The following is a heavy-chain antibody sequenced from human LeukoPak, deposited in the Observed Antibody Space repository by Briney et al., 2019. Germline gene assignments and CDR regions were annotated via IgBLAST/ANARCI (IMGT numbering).Heavy chain of an antibody. CDR2: ISSSGSTI. D-gene: IGHD4-17*01. CDR3: ARSSDGDYVTGMDV. Sequence: PGGSLRLSCAASGFTFSSYEMNWVRQAPGKGLEWVSYISSSGSTIYYADSVKGRFTISRDNAKNSLYLQMNSLRAEDTALYYCARSSDGDYVTGMDVWGKGTTVTVSS. CDR1: GFTFSSYE. J-gene: IGHJ6*04. V-gene: IGHV3-48*03.